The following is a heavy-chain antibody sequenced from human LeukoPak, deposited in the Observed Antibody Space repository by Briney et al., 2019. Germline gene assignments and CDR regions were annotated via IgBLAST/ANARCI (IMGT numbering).Heavy chain of an antibody. J-gene: IGHJ4*02. D-gene: IGHD2-15*01. CDR2: INPSGGST. CDR3: ARAARYCSGGCCYFDY. CDR1: GYTFTSYG. Sequence: ASVKVSCKASGYTFTSYGISWVRQAPGQGLEWMGIINPSGGSTSYAQKFQGRVTMTRDTSTSTVYMELSSLRSEGTAVYYCARAARYCSGGCCYFDYWGQGTLVTVSS. V-gene: IGHV1-46*01.